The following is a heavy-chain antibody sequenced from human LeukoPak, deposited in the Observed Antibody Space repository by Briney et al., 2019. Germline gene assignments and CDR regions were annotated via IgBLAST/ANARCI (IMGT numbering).Heavy chain of an antibody. Sequence: SQTLSLTCTVSGGSISSGDYYWSWIRQPPGKGLEWIGYIYYSGSTYYNPSLKSRVTISVDTYKNQFSLKLSSVTAADTAVYYCARDLLNEGNHLDYWGQGTLVTVSS. CDR1: GGSISSGDYY. V-gene: IGHV4-30-4*01. CDR3: ARDLLNEGNHLDY. J-gene: IGHJ4*02. D-gene: IGHD4-23*01. CDR2: IYYSGST.